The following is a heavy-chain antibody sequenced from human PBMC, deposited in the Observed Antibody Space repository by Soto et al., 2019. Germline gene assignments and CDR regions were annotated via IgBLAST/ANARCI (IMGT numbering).Heavy chain of an antibody. CDR2: IIAYNYNT. V-gene: IGHV1-18*01. J-gene: IGHJ6*02. CDR1: CYTFHNYG. CDR3: ARDRGRGRRGQWLVNLFGMDV. Sequence: ASVNVSCKASCYTFHNYGVNWVRQAPLHVLELMVRIIAYNYNTHYSHKLQGRVTMTTDTPTSKAYRELRSLRSDDTAVYYCARDRGRGRRGQWLVNLFGMDVWGQGTTVTVSS. D-gene: IGHD6-19*01.